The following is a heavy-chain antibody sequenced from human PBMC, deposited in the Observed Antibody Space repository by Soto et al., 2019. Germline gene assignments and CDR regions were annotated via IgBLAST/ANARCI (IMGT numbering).Heavy chain of an antibody. CDR3: AIYPDYGEHRDWLDP. Sequence: QVQLVESGGGVVQPGRSLRLSCAASGFTFSSYGMHWVRQAPGKGPEWVSVISYHGINKYYADSVQGRFTISRYNFRNTLDLQMNSLSREDPGVYYCAIYPDYGEHRDWLDPWGQGTLVTVSS. CDR1: GFTFSSYG. CDR2: ISYHGINK. D-gene: IGHD4-17*01. J-gene: IGHJ5*02. V-gene: IGHV3-30*03.